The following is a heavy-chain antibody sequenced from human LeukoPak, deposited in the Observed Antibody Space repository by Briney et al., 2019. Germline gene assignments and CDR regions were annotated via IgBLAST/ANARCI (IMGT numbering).Heavy chain of an antibody. V-gene: IGHV1-69*05. J-gene: IGHJ4*02. D-gene: IGHD2-21*01. Sequence: SVKVSSKASGGTFSSYAISWVRQAPGQGLEWMGGIIPIFGTANYAQKFQGRVTMTRDTSISTAYMELSRLRSDDTAVYYCARDLGLGGAYCGGDCYTNDYWGQGTLVTVSS. CDR3: ARDLGLGGAYCGGDCYTNDY. CDR1: GGTFSSYA. CDR2: IIPIFGTA.